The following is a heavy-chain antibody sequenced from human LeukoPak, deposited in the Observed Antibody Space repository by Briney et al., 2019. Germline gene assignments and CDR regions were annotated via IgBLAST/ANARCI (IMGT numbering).Heavy chain of an antibody. D-gene: IGHD1-26*01. Sequence: SETLSLICAVYGGSFSGYYWSWIRQPPGKGLEWIGEINHSGSTNYNPSLKSRVTISVDTSKNQFSLKLSSVTAADTAVYYCARGRPPIGVGATTNWFDPWGQGTLVTVSS. J-gene: IGHJ5*02. CDR2: INHSGST. V-gene: IGHV4-34*01. CDR1: GGSFSGYY. CDR3: ARGRPPIGVGATTNWFDP.